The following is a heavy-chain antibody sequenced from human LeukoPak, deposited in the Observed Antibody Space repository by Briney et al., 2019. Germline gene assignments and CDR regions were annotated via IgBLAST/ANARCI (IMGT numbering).Heavy chain of an antibody. Sequence: ASVKVSCKASGYTFTSYGISWVRQAPGQGLECMGWISAYNGNTNYAQKLQGRVTMTTDTSTNTAYMDLRSLRSDDTAVYYCARAGKTYYYGTSVYYHWGQGTLVTVSS. CDR2: ISAYNGNT. J-gene: IGHJ5*02. D-gene: IGHD3-22*01. V-gene: IGHV1-18*01. CDR3: ARAGKTYYYGTSVYYH. CDR1: GYTFTSYG.